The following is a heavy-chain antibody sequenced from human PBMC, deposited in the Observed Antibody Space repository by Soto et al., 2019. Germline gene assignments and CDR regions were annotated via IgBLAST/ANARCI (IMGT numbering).Heavy chain of an antibody. CDR3: AKWGRIFALVSTRNCRYP. D-gene: IGHD3-3*02. J-gene: IGHJ5*02. V-gene: IGHV1-2*02. CDR2: INPNSGGT. Sequence: ASVKVSCKASGYTFTDYYIHWVRQAPGQGLEWIGSINPNSGGTTYAQNFEGGVTMTRDTSISTAYLELNRLKSDDTAVYYCAKWGRIFALVSTRNCRYPWGQGNLVPVSS. CDR1: GYTFTDYY.